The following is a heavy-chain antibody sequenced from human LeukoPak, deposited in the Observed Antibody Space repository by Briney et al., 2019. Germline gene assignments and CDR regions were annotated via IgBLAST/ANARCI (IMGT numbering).Heavy chain of an antibody. D-gene: IGHD5-24*01. V-gene: IGHV3-33*01. J-gene: IGHJ4*02. CDR3: ARGRDGYNWIDY. CDR2: IRSGGTNK. CDR1: GFTFSSCG. Sequence: GGSLRLSCAASGFTFSSCGMHWVRQAPGKGLEWVADIRSGGTNKYYADSVKGTFTISRDNSKNTLYLQMNSLRADDTGVYYCARGRDGYNWIDYWGQGTLVTVSS.